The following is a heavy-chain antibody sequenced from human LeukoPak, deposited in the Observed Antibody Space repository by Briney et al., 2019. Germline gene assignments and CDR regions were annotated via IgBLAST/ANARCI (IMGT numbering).Heavy chain of an antibody. CDR3: ARGKGYARYFQH. V-gene: IGHV4-34*01. CDR2: INHSGST. CDR1: GGSFSGYY. J-gene: IGHJ1*01. Sequence: SETLSLTCAVYGGSFSGYYWSWIRQPPGKGLEWIGEINHSGSTNYNPSLKSRVTISVDTSKSQFSLKLSSVTAADTAVYYCARGKGYARYFQHWGQGTLVTVSS. D-gene: IGHD5-18*01.